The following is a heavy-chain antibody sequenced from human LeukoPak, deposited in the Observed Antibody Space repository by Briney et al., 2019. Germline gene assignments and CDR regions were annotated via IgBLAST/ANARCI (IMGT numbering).Heavy chain of an antibody. V-gene: IGHV1-18*04. CDR3: ARDCSSTNCYRHFDY. J-gene: IGHJ4*02. CDR2: SSGYNGNT. D-gene: IGHD2-2*01. CDR1: GYTFTSYV. Sequence: ASVTVSFKASGYTFTSYVISWVRQAPGQGLEWMGGSSGYNGNTNYPQKLQGRVTMTTDTSTRTAYMEMRSLRSDDTAVYYCARDCSSTNCYRHFDYWGQGTMVTVSS.